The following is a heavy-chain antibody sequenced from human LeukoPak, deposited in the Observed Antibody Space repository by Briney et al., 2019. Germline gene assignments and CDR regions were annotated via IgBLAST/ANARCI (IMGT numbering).Heavy chain of an antibody. V-gene: IGHV3-30*18. CDR2: ISYDGSNN. CDR1: GFTFRTYG. Sequence: GGPLRLSCAASGFTFRTYGMHWVRQAPGKGLEWVAVISYDGSNNYYGDSVKGRFTISRDNSKNTLYLQMNGLRAEDTAVYYCAKAGIQGVSDFWGQGTLVTVSS. J-gene: IGHJ4*02. CDR3: AKAGIQGVSDF. D-gene: IGHD3-10*01.